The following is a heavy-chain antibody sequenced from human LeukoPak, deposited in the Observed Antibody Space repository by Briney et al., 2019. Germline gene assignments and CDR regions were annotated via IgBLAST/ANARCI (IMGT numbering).Heavy chain of an antibody. CDR1: GVTFSRFQ. CDR2: ISTDSGEII. CDR3: ATLTGGRFSRTSCPYDY. J-gene: IGHJ4*02. V-gene: IGHV3-48*03. Sequence: PGGSRRLSCTVSGVTFSRFQINELRQAPGKGLEWVAYISTDSGEIIYNADSVEGRFTISRDNVKNTHYLQMNSLRVENTTTYCSATLTGGRFSRTSCPYDYWGQGTLVTVSS. D-gene: IGHD2-2*01.